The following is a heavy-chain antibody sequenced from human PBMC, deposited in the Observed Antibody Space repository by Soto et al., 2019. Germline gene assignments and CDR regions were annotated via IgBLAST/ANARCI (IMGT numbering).Heavy chain of an antibody. Sequence: KPSETLSLTCTVSGGSISSYYWSWIRQPPGKGLEWIGYIYYSGSTNYNPSLKSRVTISVDTSKNQFSLKLSSVTAADPAVYYCAREGCSSTRCYPPSYYYGMDVWGQGTTVTVSS. V-gene: IGHV4-59*01. CDR3: AREGCSSTRCYPPSYYYGMDV. J-gene: IGHJ6*02. D-gene: IGHD2-2*01. CDR1: GGSISSYY. CDR2: IYYSGST.